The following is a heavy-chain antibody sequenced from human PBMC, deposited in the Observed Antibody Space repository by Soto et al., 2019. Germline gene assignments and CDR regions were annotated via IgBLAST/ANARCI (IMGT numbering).Heavy chain of an antibody. Sequence: ASVKVSCKASGYTFTGYYMHWVRQAPGQGLEWMGWINPNSGGTNYAQKFQGWVTMTRDTSISTAYMELSRLRSDDTAVYYCARDASIAAARVRLDHWGQGAIVTVFS. CDR1: GYTFTGYY. CDR2: INPNSGGT. J-gene: IGHJ4*02. D-gene: IGHD6-13*01. V-gene: IGHV1-2*04. CDR3: ARDASIAAARVRLDH.